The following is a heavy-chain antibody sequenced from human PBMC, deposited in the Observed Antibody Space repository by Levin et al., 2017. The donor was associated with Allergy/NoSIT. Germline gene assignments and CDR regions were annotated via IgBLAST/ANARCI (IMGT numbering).Heavy chain of an antibody. CDR3: ARRGDGYNKFDY. CDR1: GGSISSYY. V-gene: IGHV4-59*01. D-gene: IGHD5-24*01. Sequence: SETLSLTCTVSGGSISSYYWSWIRQPPGKGLEWIGYIHYSGNTHYNPSLKSRVTISVDTSKNQFSLKLSSVTAADTAVYYCARRGDGYNKFDYGGQGTLVIVSS. CDR2: IHYSGNT. J-gene: IGHJ4*02.